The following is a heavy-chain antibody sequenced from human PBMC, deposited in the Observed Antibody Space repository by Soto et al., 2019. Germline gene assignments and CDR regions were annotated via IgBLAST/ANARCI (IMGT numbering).Heavy chain of an antibody. J-gene: IGHJ6*03. Sequence: EVQLVESGGGLVQPGGSLRLSCAASGFTFSSYWMSWVRQAPGKGLEWVANIKQDGSEKYYVDSVKGRFTISRDNAKNSLYLQMNSLRAEDTALYYCASTIFGVVYYYYYYMDVWGKGTTVTVSS. D-gene: IGHD3-3*01. CDR1: GFTFSSYW. V-gene: IGHV3-7*01. CDR3: ASTIFGVVYYYYYYMDV. CDR2: IKQDGSEK.